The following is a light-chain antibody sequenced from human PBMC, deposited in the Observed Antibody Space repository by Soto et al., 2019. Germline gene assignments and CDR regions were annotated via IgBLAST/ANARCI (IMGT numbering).Light chain of an antibody. V-gene: IGKV1-33*01. CDR1: QDITDD. CDR3: QQYDNLYT. Sequence: DIQMTQSPSSLSASIGDRVTITCQASQDITDDLNWYQQKPGKAPKLLIYDASNLKTGVPSRFSGSGSGTDFTFTISSLQPEDIATYYCQQYDNLYTFGQGTKLEIK. CDR2: DAS. J-gene: IGKJ2*01.